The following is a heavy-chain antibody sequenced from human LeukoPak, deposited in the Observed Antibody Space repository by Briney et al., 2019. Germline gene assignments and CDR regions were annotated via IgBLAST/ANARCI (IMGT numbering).Heavy chain of an antibody. J-gene: IGHJ5*02. CDR1: GFIFSSYG. D-gene: IGHD2-15*01. CDR3: ARGTRGYCSGGSCYSGWFDP. V-gene: IGHV3-23*01. CDR2: ISGSADNT. Sequence: GGTLRLSCAASGFIFSSYGMSWVRQAPGKGLEWVSTISGSADNTYYVDSVKGRFTISRDNSKNTLYLQMNSLRSDDTAVYYCARGTRGYCSGGSCYSGWFDPWGQGTLVTVSS.